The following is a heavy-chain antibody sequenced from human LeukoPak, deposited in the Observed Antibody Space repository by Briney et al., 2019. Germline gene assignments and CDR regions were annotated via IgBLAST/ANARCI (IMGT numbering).Heavy chain of an antibody. D-gene: IGHD3-22*01. CDR2: ISGSGGST. CDR1: GFTFSSYA. CDR3: ARDQGHYYDSSGYLDY. J-gene: IGHJ4*02. Sequence: PRGSLRLSCAASGFTFSSYAMSWVRQAPGKGLEWVSAISGSGGSTYYADSVKGRFTISRDNSKNTLYLQMNSLRAEDTAVYYCARDQGHYYDSSGYLDYWGQGTLVTVSS. V-gene: IGHV3-23*01.